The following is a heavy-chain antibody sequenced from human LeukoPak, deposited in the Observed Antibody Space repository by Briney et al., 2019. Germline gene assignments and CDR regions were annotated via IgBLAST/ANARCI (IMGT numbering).Heavy chain of an antibody. J-gene: IGHJ4*02. V-gene: IGHV3-33*01. D-gene: IGHD2-15*01. CDR1: GFTFSSYG. CDR3: ACSGTYFDY. Sequence: GGSLRLSCAASGFTFSSYGMHWVRQAPGKGLEWVAVILSDGSKEFYTDSVKGRSTISRDNSKNTLYLQMNSLRAEDTAVYYCACSGTYFDYWGQGTLVTVSS. CDR2: ILSDGSKE.